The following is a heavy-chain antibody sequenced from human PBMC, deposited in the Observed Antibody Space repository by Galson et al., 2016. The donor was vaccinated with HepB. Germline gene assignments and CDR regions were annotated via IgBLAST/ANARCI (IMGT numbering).Heavy chain of an antibody. CDR2: IKRDGSIE. J-gene: IGHJ3*02. Sequence: SLRLSCASSGFTFSSYWMTWVRQAPGKGLEWVANIKRDGSIEHYVDSVKGRFTISRDNAKNSLYLQMNSLRAEDTAVYYCARDVSPVVTTIGDYYDAFEIWGQGTMVTVSA. CDR3: ARDVSPVVTTIGDYYDAFEI. CDR1: GFTFSSYW. D-gene: IGHD2-21*02. V-gene: IGHV3-7*03.